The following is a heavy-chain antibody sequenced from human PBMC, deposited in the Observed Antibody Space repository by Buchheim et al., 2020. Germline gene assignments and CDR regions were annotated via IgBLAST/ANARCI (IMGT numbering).Heavy chain of an antibody. Sequence: EVQLLESGGDLVQPGGSLRLPCAASGFTFSSYAMSWVRQAPGKGLEWVSAISGSGAGTYYADSVKGRFTIPRDNSKNTLYLQMNSLRAEDTAVYYCAKDPGGSDGYKHFDSWGQGTL. CDR3: AKDPGGSDGYKHFDS. CDR2: ISGSGAGT. D-gene: IGHD5-24*01. V-gene: IGHV3-23*01. J-gene: IGHJ4*02. CDR1: GFTFSSYA.